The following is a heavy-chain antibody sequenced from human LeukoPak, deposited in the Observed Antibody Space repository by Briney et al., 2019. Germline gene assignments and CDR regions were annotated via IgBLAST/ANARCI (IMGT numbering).Heavy chain of an antibody. CDR1: GGSISSGDYY. CDR2: IYYSSGSA. V-gene: IGHV4-30-4*01. J-gene: IGHJ3*02. D-gene: IGHD3-22*01. Sequence: PSETLSLTCTVSGGSISSGDYYWSWIRQPPGKGLEWIGYIYYSSGSAYYNPPLKSRVTISLDTSKNQFSLKLSSVTAADTAVYYCAREPVVIRAFDIWGQGTMVTVSS. CDR3: AREPVVIRAFDI.